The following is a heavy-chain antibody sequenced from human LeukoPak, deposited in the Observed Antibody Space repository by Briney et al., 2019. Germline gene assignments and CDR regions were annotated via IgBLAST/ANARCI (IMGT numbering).Heavy chain of an antibody. CDR3: AKGPRIIAGGPLDP. CDR1: GFTFAIYA. Sequence: PGRSLRLSCAASGFTFAIYAMHWVRQAPGKGLEWVAAVSLYGSDEYYADSVRGRFTISRDNSRNTLYLQMNSLRAEDTAVYYCAKGPRIIAGGPLDPWGQGTLVTVSS. D-gene: IGHD6-13*01. J-gene: IGHJ5*02. V-gene: IGHV3-30*04. CDR2: VSLYGSDE.